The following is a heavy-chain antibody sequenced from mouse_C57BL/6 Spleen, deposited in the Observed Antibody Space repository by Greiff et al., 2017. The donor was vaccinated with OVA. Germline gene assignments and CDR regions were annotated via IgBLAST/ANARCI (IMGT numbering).Heavy chain of an antibody. D-gene: IGHD1-1*01. CDR3: ARDAVVPAMDY. V-gene: IGHV1-26*01. J-gene: IGHJ4*01. CDR2: INPNNGGT. Sequence: EVQLQQSGPELVKPGASVKISCKASGYTFTDYYMNRVKQSHGKSLEWIGDINPNNGGTSYNQKVKGKATLTVDKSSSTAYMELRSLTSEDSAVYYCARDAVVPAMDYWGQGTSVTVSS. CDR1: GYTFTDYY.